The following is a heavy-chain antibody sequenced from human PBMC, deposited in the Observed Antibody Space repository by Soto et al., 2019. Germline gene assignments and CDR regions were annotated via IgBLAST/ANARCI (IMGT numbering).Heavy chain of an antibody. Sequence: GGSLRLSCAVSGFSVSDNYMSWVRQAPGKGLEWVSLIYSGGSTFYADSVKGRFTISRDNSGNTLYLQMNSLRVEDTAVYYCATGGTRYYFDYWGQGILVTVSS. D-gene: IGHD5-12*01. CDR3: ATGGTRYYFDY. J-gene: IGHJ4*02. CDR1: GFSVSDNY. V-gene: IGHV3-53*01. CDR2: IYSGGST.